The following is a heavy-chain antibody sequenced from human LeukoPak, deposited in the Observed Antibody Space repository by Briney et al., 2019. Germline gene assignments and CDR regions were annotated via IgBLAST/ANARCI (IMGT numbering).Heavy chain of an antibody. CDR1: GGTFSSYA. J-gene: IGHJ3*01. CDR3: ARVGPYCSSTSCPTNN. CDR2: IIPIFGTA. V-gene: IGHV1-69*01. Sequence: SVKVSCKASGGTFSSYAISWVRQAPGQGLEWMGGIIPIFGTANYAQKFQGRVTITADESTSTAYMELSSLRSEDTAVYYCARVGPYCSSTSCPTNNWGQGTMVTVSS. D-gene: IGHD2-2*01.